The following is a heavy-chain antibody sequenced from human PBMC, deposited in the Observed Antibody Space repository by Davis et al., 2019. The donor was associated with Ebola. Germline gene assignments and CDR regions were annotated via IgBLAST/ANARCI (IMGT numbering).Heavy chain of an antibody. V-gene: IGHV3-23*01. D-gene: IGHD2-21*01. CDR2: ISGSGGST. J-gene: IGHJ2*01. Sequence: GESLKISCAASGFTFSSYAMSWVRQAPGKGLEWVSAISGSGGSTYYADSVKGRFTISRDNSKNTLYLQMNSLRAEDTAVYYCARLPGIVGWSLDFDLWGRGTLVTVSS. CDR1: GFTFSSYA. CDR3: ARLPGIVGWSLDFDL.